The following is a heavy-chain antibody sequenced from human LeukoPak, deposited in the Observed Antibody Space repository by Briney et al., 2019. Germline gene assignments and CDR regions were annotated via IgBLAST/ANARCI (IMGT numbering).Heavy chain of an antibody. J-gene: IGHJ4*02. CDR2: ISGSGGST. Sequence: GGSLGLSCAASGFTFSSYAMSWVRQAPGKGLEWVSAISGSGGSTYYADSVKGRFTISRDNSKNTLYLQMNSLRAEDTAVYYCAKVTKVVVAATPIDYCGQGTLVTVSS. CDR1: GFTFSSYA. CDR3: AKVTKVVVAATPIDY. D-gene: IGHD2-15*01. V-gene: IGHV3-23*01.